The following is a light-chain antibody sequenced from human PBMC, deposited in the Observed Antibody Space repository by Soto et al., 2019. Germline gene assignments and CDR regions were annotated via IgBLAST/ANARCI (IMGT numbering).Light chain of an antibody. Sequence: DIQMTQSPSSVSASVGDRVTITCRASQDISSWLAWYQQKPGKAPKLLIYDASSLQSGVPSRFSGSGSGTDFTLTISSLQPEDFATYYCQHANTFPALTFGGGTKVEIK. CDR1: QDISSW. CDR3: QHANTFPALT. CDR2: DAS. V-gene: IGKV1-12*01. J-gene: IGKJ4*01.